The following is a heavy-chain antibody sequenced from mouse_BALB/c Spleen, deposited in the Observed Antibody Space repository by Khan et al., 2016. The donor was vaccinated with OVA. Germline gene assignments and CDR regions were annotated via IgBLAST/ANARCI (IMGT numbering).Heavy chain of an antibody. D-gene: IGHD2-10*01. CDR3: ARQPYYHYYIMDY. V-gene: IGHV2-6-1*01. J-gene: IGHJ4*01. CDR2: IWSDGST. CDR1: GFSLTNYG. Sequence: QVQLKQSGPGLVAPSQSLSITCTISGFSLTNYGVHWVRQPPGKGLEWLVVIWSDGSTTYNSTLKSRLSISKDNSKSQVFLKMNSIQTDDTAMYYCARQPYYHYYIMDYWGQGTSVTGSS.